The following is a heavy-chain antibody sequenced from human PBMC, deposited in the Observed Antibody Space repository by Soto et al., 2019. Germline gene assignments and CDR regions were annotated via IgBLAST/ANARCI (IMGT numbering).Heavy chain of an antibody. J-gene: IGHJ4*02. CDR3: AADISHSSGHYYFDY. CDR1: GFTFTSSA. Sequence: SVKVSCKASGFTFTSSAVQWVRQARGQRLEWIGWIVVGSGNTNYAQKFQERVTITRDMSTSTAYMELSSLRSEDTAVYYCAADISHSSGHYYFDYWGQGTLVTVSS. V-gene: IGHV1-58*01. CDR2: IVVGSGNT. D-gene: IGHD3-22*01.